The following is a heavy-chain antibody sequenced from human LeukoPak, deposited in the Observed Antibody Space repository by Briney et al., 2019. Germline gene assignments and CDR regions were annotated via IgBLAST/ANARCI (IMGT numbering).Heavy chain of an antibody. CDR3: ARENSGGSPYYFDY. D-gene: IGHD2-15*01. V-gene: IGHV1-69*13. CDR1: GGTFSSYA. Sequence: GASVKVSCKASGGTFSSYAISWVRQAPGQGLEWMGGIIPIFGTANYAQKFQGRVTITADESTSTAYMELSSLRSEDTAVYYCARENSGGSPYYFDYWGQGTLVTVSS. CDR2: IIPIFGTA. J-gene: IGHJ4*02.